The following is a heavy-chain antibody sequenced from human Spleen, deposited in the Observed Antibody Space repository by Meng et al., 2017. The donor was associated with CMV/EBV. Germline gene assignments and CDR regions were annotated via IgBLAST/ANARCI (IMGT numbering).Heavy chain of an antibody. CDR3: ASVDFLSAYQFDS. J-gene: IGHJ4*02. D-gene: IGHD3-3*01. V-gene: IGHV4-39*06. CDR1: RASITSSSYY. Sequence: SETLSLTCTVSRASITSSSYYWGWIRQSPGKGLEWIATISYRGRAYYKPSLKSRVTISLDTAKNQCPLKLTSATAADTAAYYCASVDFLSAYQFDSWGQGTLVTVSS. CDR2: ISYRGRA.